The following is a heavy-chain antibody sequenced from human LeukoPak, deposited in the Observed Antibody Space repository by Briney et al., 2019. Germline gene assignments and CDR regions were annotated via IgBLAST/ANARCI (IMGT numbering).Heavy chain of an antibody. J-gene: IGHJ5*02. D-gene: IGHD2-15*01. CDR1: GGSLSSYY. CDR2: TYYSGST. Sequence: SETLSLTCTVSGGSLSSYYWSWIRQPPGKGLEWIGYTYYSGSTNYNPSLKSRVTISVDTSKNQFSLKLSSVTAADTAVYYCARRLGCSGGSCYNWFDPWGQGTLVTVSS. V-gene: IGHV4-59*01. CDR3: ARRLGCSGGSCYNWFDP.